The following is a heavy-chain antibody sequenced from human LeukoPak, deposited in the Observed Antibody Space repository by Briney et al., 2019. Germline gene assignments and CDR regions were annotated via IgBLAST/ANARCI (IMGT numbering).Heavy chain of an antibody. CDR1: GFTFSTYA. D-gene: IGHD3-22*01. V-gene: IGHV3-23*01. Sequence: GGSLRLSCAASGFTFSTYAMSWARQAPGKGLEWVSTINDNGGSTYYADSVKGRFTISRDNSKNTLYLQMNSLRAEDTALYYCARELSPVVKYYFEYWGQGTLVTVSP. J-gene: IGHJ4*02. CDR2: INDNGGST. CDR3: ARELSPVVKYYFEY.